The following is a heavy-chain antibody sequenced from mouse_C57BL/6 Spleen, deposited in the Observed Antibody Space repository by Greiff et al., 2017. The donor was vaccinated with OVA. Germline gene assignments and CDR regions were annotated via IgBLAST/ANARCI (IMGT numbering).Heavy chain of an antibody. Sequence: QVQLQQPGAELVMPGASVKLSCKASGYTFTSYWMHWVKQRPGQGLEWIGEIDPSDSYTNYNQKFKGKSTLTVYKSSSTAYMPLSSLTSADSAVLEGGRGTYDGNYDYIDDWGKGTTRTVSA. D-gene: IGHD2-10*01. CDR3: GRGTYDGNYDYIDD. CDR2: IDPSDSYT. CDR1: GYTFTSYW. J-gene: IGHJ2*01. V-gene: IGHV1-69*01.